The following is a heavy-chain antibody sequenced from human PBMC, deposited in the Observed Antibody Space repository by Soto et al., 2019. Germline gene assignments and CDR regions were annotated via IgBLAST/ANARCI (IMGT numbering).Heavy chain of an antibody. V-gene: IGHV4-59*01. CDR1: GGSISSYY. Sequence: SETLSLTCTVSGGSISSYYWSWIRQPPGKGLEWIGYIYYSGSTNYNPSLKSRVTISVDTSKNQFSLKLSSVTAADTAVYYCARSYDYIWGSYRPDAFDIWGQGTMVTVSS. CDR2: IYYSGST. CDR3: ARSYDYIWGSYRPDAFDI. J-gene: IGHJ3*02. D-gene: IGHD3-16*02.